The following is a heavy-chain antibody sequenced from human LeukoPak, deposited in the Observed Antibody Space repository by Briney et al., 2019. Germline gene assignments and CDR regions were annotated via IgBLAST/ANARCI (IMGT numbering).Heavy chain of an antibody. D-gene: IGHD1-14*01. Sequence: SETLSLTCTVSGYSITSGYYWGWIRQPPGRGLEWIASIYRSGSTYYNPSLKSRVTMLRDTSKNQFSLKLSSVTAADTAVYYCARDNSITSPYYFDYWGQGTLVTVSS. CDR1: GYSITSGYY. J-gene: IGHJ4*02. CDR3: ARDNSITSPYYFDY. CDR2: IYRSGST. V-gene: IGHV4-38-2*02.